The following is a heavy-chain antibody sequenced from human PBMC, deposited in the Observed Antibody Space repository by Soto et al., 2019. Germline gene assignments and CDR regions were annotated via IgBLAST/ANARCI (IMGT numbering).Heavy chain of an antibody. D-gene: IGHD1-1*01. CDR3: ARAPVHSHGLFEK. Sequence: EVQLVESGGGLIQPGGSLRLSCAASGFTFNNYGMHWVRQAKGEGLVWVAGIGFAGDTHYPDSVKGRFTISREDDSNSLFLQMNRLRVEDTAVYYCARAPVHSHGLFEKWGQGTLVTVSS. V-gene: IGHV3-13*01. CDR1: GFTFNNYG. J-gene: IGHJ4*02. CDR2: IGFAGDT.